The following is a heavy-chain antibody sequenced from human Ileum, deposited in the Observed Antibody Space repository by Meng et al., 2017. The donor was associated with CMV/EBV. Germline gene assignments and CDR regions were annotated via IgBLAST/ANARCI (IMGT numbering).Heavy chain of an antibody. CDR2: IHYSGTT. CDR3: ARYYSSSSDYYYFGMDV. D-gene: IGHD6-6*01. V-gene: IGHV4-59*01. J-gene: IGHJ6*02. Sequence: SETLSLTCTVSGGSISGYYWTWIRQPPGKGLEWIGYIHYSGTTNYNPSLKSRATISVDTSKNQFSLGLSSVTAADTAVYYCARYYSSSSDYYYFGMDVWGQGTAVTVSS. CDR1: GGSISGYY.